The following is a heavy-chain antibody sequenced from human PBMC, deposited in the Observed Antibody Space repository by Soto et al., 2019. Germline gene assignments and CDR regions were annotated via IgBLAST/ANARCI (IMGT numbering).Heavy chain of an antibody. CDR1: GGSVSTSSFY. CDR2: IYYSGPT. J-gene: IGHJ4*02. D-gene: IGHD3-22*01. Sequence: QLQLQESGPGLVKPSETLSLTCTVSGGSVSTSSFYWGWIRQPPRKGLEWIGTIYYSGPTYYNPSLKSRVTGSVDTSKNQFSLRLSSVTAADTAVYYCARQPGFYDRSGSFDYWGQGTLVTVAS. CDR3: ARQPGFYDRSGSFDY. V-gene: IGHV4-39*01.